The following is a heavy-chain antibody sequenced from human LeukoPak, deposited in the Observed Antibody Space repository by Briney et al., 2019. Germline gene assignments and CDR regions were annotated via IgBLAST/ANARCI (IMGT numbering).Heavy chain of an antibody. CDR1: GFTFSNYA. D-gene: IGHD6-19*01. J-gene: IGHJ4*02. Sequence: GGSLRLSCAASGFTFSNYAMTWVRQAPGKGLEWVSAISGSGGSTYYADSVKGRFTISRDNSKNTLYLQMNSLRAEDTAVYYCAKVVRQWLVKLIDYWGQGTLVTVSS. CDR3: AKVVRQWLVKLIDY. V-gene: IGHV3-23*01. CDR2: ISGSGGST.